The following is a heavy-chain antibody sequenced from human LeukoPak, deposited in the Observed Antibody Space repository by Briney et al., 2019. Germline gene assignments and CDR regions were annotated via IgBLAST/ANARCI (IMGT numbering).Heavy chain of an antibody. J-gene: IGHJ3*02. CDR2: IRYDGSNK. V-gene: IGHV3-30*02. CDR3: AKDAYSSSWDHDAFDI. Sequence: GGSLRLSCAASGFTFSSYGMHWVRQAPGKGLEWVAFIRYDGSNKYYADSVKGRFTISRDNSKNTLYLQMNSLRAEDTAVYYCAKDAYSSSWDHDAFDIWGQGTMVTVSS. D-gene: IGHD6-13*01. CDR1: GFTFSSYG.